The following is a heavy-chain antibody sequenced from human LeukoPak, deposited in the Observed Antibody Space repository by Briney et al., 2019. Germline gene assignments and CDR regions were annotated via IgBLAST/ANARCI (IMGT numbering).Heavy chain of an antibody. V-gene: IGHV3-23*01. Sequence: GGSLRLSCAASGFTFNTYGTSWVRQAPGKGLEWVSAINAGGGDTYYADSVKGRFTISRDNSKNTLYLQMNSLRAEDTAVYYCAKRSDYGGNWNYFDYWGQGTLVTVSS. CDR2: INAGGGDT. D-gene: IGHD4-23*01. J-gene: IGHJ4*02. CDR3: AKRSDYGGNWNYFDY. CDR1: GFTFNTYG.